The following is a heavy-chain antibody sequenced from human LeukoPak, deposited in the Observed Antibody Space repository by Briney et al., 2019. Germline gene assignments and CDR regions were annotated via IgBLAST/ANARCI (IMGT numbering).Heavy chain of an antibody. CDR2: ISGSGGDT. CDR3: AKDLGGVGGSSFPCY. Sequence: PGGFLRLSWSASGFTFRTYSMTWVRQAPGKGLQWVSAISGSGGDTYYADSVKGRFTISRDNSKNTMYLQMNSLRVEYTAVYYCAKDLGGVGGSSFPCYWGQGTLVTVSS. V-gene: IGHV3-23*01. CDR1: GFTFRTYS. D-gene: IGHD3-10*01. J-gene: IGHJ4*02.